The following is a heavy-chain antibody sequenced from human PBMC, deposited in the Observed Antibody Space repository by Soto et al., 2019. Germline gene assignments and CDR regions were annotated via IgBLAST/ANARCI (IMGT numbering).Heavy chain of an antibody. CDR1: GGSFSGYY. V-gene: IGHV4-34*01. CDR2: INYSGST. CDR3: ARRNYFYALDV. Sequence: TLSLTCAVSGGSFSGYYWGWVRQPPGKGLEWVGEINYSGSTNYNPSLKRRVTISVDTSKNQVSLKVTSVTAADTAMYYCARRNYFYALDVWGQGTTVTVSS. J-gene: IGHJ6*02.